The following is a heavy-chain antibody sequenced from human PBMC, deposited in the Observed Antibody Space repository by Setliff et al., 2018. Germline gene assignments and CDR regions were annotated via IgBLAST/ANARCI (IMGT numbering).Heavy chain of an antibody. V-gene: IGHV1-2*02. Sequence: GASVKVSCKTSGYPFVGYFIYWMRQAPGQGLEWVGWIDPKSGRTKYAMKFQGRVTMTRDTSSSTIYMEVDSLTSDDTAVYFCAKQGDLAFDYWGQGTQVTVSS. CDR3: AKQGDLAFDY. CDR2: IDPKSGRT. J-gene: IGHJ4*02. D-gene: IGHD3-16*01. CDR1: GYPFVGYF.